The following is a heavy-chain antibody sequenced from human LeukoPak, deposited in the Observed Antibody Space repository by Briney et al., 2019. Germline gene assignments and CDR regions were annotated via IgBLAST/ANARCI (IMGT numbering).Heavy chain of an antibody. CDR2: ISSNGGST. Sequence: GGSLRLSCAASGFTFSSYAMHWVRQAPGKGLEYVSAISSNGGSTYYANSVKGRFTISRDNSKNTLYLQMGSLRAEDMAVYYCARLKGGYWGQGTLVTVSS. CDR3: ARLKGGY. V-gene: IGHV3-64*01. J-gene: IGHJ4*02. CDR1: GFTFSSYA. D-gene: IGHD3-16*01.